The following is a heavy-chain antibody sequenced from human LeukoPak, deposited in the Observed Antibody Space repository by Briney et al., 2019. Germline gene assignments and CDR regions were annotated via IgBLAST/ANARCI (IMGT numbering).Heavy chain of an antibody. J-gene: IGHJ5*02. V-gene: IGHV4-59*01. D-gene: IGHD2/OR15-2a*01. CDR2: IYYSGST. CDR3: ARDLAAISTGSHNWFDP. Sequence: SETLSLTCTVSGGSISSYYWSWIRQPPGKGLEWIGYIYYSGSTNYNPSLKSRVTISVDTSKNQFSLKLSSVTAADTAVYYCARDLAAISTGSHNWFDPWGQGTLVTVSS. CDR1: GGSISSYY.